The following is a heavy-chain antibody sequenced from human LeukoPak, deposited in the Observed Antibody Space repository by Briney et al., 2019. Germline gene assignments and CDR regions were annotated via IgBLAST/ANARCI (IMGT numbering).Heavy chain of an antibody. D-gene: IGHD4-17*01. J-gene: IGHJ4*02. V-gene: IGHV4-34*01. CDR2: INHSGST. CDR1: GGSFSGYY. CDR3: ARLKATVSIHAYFDS. Sequence: SETLSLTCAVYGGSFSGYYWSWIRQPPGKGLEWIGEINHSGSTNYSPSLKSRVSISSDTSKIQFSLELTSVTAADTAVYYCARLKATVSIHAYFDSWGQGTLVTVSS.